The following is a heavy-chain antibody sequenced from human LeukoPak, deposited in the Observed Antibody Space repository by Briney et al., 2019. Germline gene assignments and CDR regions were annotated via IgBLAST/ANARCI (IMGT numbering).Heavy chain of an antibody. CDR3: ARAAGGGFLEWLGDY. V-gene: IGHV3-74*01. Sequence: SGGSLRLSCAASGFTFSSYWMPWVRQAPGKGLVWVSRINSDGSSTSYADSVKGRFTISRDNAKNTLYLQMNSLRAEDTAVYYCARAAGGGFLEWLGDYWGQGTLVTVSS. CDR2: INSDGSST. D-gene: IGHD3-3*01. CDR1: GFTFSSYW. J-gene: IGHJ4*02.